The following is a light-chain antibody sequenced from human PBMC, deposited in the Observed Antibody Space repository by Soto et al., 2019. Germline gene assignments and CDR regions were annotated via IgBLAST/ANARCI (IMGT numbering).Light chain of an antibody. CDR3: SSFTSSSTLPYV. CDR2: EVT. V-gene: IGLV2-14*01. J-gene: IGLJ1*01. CDR1: GSNVGGYNY. Sequence: QSFLTQPASMSGSAGQSITISCTGTGSNVGGYNYVSWYQQHPGKAPKLMIYEVTNRPSGVSHRFSGSNSGNTASLTISGLQPEDEADYYCSSFTSSSTLPYVFGTGTKVTVL.